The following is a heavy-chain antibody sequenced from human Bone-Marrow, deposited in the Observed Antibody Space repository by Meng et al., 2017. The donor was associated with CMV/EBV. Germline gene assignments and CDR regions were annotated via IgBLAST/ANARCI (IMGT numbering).Heavy chain of an antibody. CDR1: GGTFSSYA. CDR2: IIPILGIA. D-gene: IGHD2-2*01. CDR3: VRAEIVVVPAATKRYYYGMDV. J-gene: IGHJ6*02. Sequence: SVKVSCKASGGTFSSYAISWVRQAPGQGLEWMGGIIPILGIANYAQKFQGRVTITADKSTSTAYMELSSLRSEDTAVYYCVRAEIVVVPAATKRYYYGMDVWGQGTTVTVSS. V-gene: IGHV1-69*10.